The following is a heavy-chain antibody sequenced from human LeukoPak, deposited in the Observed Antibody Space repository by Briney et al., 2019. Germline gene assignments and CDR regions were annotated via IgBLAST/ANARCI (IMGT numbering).Heavy chain of an antibody. CDR2: IWYDGSNK. Sequence: GGSLRLSCAASGFTFSSYGMHWVRQAPGKGLEWVAVIWYDGSNKYYADSVKGRFTISRDNSKNTLYLQMNSLRAEDTAVYYCARGPYYDSSGYYSQVDYWGQGTLVTVSS. D-gene: IGHD3-22*01. J-gene: IGHJ4*02. CDR1: GFTFSSYG. V-gene: IGHV3-33*01. CDR3: ARGPYYDSSGYYSQVDY.